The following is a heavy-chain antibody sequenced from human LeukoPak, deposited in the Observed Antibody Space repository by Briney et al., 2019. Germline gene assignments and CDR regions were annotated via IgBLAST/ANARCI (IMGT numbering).Heavy chain of an antibody. CDR2: ISSSSSTI. J-gene: IGHJ6*03. CDR1: GLNIRSYG. Sequence: GGSLRLSCEASGLNIRSYGMNWVRQAPGKGLEWVSYISSSSSTIYYADSVKGRFTISRDNAKNSLYLQMNSLRAEDTAVYYCARDRLYYYYMDVWGKGTTVTVSS. V-gene: IGHV3-48*01. D-gene: IGHD6-6*01. CDR3: ARDRLYYYYMDV.